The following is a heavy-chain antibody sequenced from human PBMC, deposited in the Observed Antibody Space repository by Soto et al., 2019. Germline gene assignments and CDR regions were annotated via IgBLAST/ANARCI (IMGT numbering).Heavy chain of an antibody. V-gene: IGHV3-30*18. CDR1: GFTFSSYG. J-gene: IGHJ4*02. Sequence: PGGSLRLSCAASGFTFSSYGMHWVRQAPGKGLEWVAVISYDGSNKYYADSVKGRFTISRDNSKNTLYLQMNSLRAEDTAVYHCAKDHYYDSSGYWGTDYWGQGTLVTVSS. CDR2: ISYDGSNK. D-gene: IGHD3-22*01. CDR3: AKDHYYDSSGYWGTDY.